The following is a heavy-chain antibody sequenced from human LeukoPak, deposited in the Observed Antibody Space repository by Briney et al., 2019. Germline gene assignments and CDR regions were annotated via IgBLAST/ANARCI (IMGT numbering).Heavy chain of an antibody. V-gene: IGHV3-49*04. CDR2: IRSKAYGGTT. CDR3: TSELGYCSGGSCLPRDY. Sequence: GGSLRLSCTASGFTFGDYAMSWVRQAPGKGLEWVGFIRSKAYGGTTEYAASVKGRFTISRDDSKSIAYPQMNSPKTEDTAVYYCTSELGYCSGGSCLPRDYWGQGTLVTVSS. CDR1: GFTFGDYA. J-gene: IGHJ4*02. D-gene: IGHD2-15*01.